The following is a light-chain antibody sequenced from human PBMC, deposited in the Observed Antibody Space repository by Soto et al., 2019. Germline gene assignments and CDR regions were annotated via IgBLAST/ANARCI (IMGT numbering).Light chain of an antibody. CDR2: EVT. J-gene: IGLJ1*01. CDR1: SSDVGGYNY. CDR3: SSYAGTAYV. Sequence: QSVLTQPPSASGSTGQSVTISCTGTSSDVGGYNYVSWYQQHPGKVPKLMIYEVTKRPSGVPDRFSGSKSGNTASLTVSGLRTEDEADYYCSSYAGTAYVFGTGTKVTVL. V-gene: IGLV2-8*01.